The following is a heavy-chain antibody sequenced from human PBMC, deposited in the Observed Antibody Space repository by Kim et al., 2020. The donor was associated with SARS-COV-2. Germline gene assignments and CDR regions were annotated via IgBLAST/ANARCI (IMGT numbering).Heavy chain of an antibody. Sequence: VSVKSRLTINPDTSKNQFSLQLNSVTPEDTAVYYCARDYYDSSGAYYFDYWGQGTLVTVSS. D-gene: IGHD3-22*01. CDR3: ARDYYDSSGAYYFDY. V-gene: IGHV6-1*01. J-gene: IGHJ4*02.